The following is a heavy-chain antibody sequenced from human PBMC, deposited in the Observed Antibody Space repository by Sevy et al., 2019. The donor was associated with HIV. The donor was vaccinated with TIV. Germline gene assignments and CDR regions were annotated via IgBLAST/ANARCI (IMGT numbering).Heavy chain of an antibody. CDR3: ARFWLYSSSTSCHVNWFDP. CDR2: IYYSGST. D-gene: IGHD2-2*01. J-gene: IGHJ5*02. Sequence: SETLSLTCTVSGGSISSYYWRWIRQPPGKGLEWIGYIYYSGSTNYNPSLKSRVTISVDTSKNQFSLKLSSVTAADTAVYYCARFWLYSSSTSCHVNWFDPWGQGTLVTVSS. CDR1: GGSISSYY. V-gene: IGHV4-59*01.